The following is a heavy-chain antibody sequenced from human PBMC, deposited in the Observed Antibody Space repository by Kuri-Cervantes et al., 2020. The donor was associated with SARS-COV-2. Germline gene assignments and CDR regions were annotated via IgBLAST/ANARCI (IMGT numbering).Heavy chain of an antibody. J-gene: IGHJ4*02. Sequence: GGSLRLSCAASGFTFSSYAMHWVRQAPGKGLEWVAVISYDGSNKYYADSVKGRFTISRDNSKNTLYLQMSSLRAEDTAVYYCVKDVGYGGLAFGYWGQGTLVTVSS. CDR1: GFTFSSYA. CDR2: ISYDGSNK. V-gene: IGHV3-30*14. CDR3: VKDVGYGGLAFGY. D-gene: IGHD4-23*01.